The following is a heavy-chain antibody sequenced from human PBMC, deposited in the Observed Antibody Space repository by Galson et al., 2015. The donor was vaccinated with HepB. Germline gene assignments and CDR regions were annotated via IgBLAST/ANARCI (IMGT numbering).Heavy chain of an antibody. D-gene: IGHD3-10*01. CDR3: AKVGGESPTPHYYYYMDV. Sequence: SLRLSCAASGFTFSSYAMHWVRQAPGKGLEWVAVISYDGSNKYYADSVKGRFTISRDNSKNTLYLQMNSLRAEDTAVYYCAKVGGESPTPHYYYYMDVWGKGTTVTVSS. V-gene: IGHV3-30*04. J-gene: IGHJ6*03. CDR1: GFTFSSYA. CDR2: ISYDGSNK.